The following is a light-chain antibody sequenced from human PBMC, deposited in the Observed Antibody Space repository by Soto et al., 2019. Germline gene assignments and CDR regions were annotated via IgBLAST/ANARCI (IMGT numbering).Light chain of an antibody. V-gene: IGKV1-27*01. CDR1: QGISNY. CDR3: QRYTSAPLT. Sequence: DIQMTQSPSSLSASVGDRVTITCRASQGISNYLAWYQQKPGEAPKLLIYSASTLKSGVPSRFSGSGSGTEFTLTISSLQPEDVATYYCQRYTSAPLTFGPGTKVYI. J-gene: IGKJ3*01. CDR2: SAS.